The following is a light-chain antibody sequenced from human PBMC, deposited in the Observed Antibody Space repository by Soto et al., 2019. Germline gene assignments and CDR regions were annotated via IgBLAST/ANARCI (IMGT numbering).Light chain of an antibody. CDR2: LNSDGSH. Sequence: QSVLTQSPSASASLGASVKLTYTLSSGHSSYAIAWHQQQPEKGPRYLMKLNSDGSHSKGDGIPDRFSGSSSGAERYLTISSLQSEDEADYYCQTWVTGIYVFGTGTKLTVL. J-gene: IGLJ1*01. CDR3: QTWVTGIYV. CDR1: SGHSSYA. V-gene: IGLV4-69*01.